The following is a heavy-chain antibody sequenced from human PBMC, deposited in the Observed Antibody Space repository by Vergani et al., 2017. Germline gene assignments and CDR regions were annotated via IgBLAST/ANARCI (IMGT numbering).Heavy chain of an antibody. D-gene: IGHD3-3*01. J-gene: IGHJ5*02. CDR2: IRTKANRYAT. CDR3: SRGDFWSGHEFDP. CDR1: GFTFSASA. Sequence: VQLVESGGGVVQPGRSLRLSCAASGFTFSASAMHWVRQASGKGLEWVGRIRTKANRYATAYAASVKGRFTISRDDSQNTAYLQMNSLKTEDTAVYYCSRGDFWSGHEFDPWGQGTLVTVSS. V-gene: IGHV3-73*01.